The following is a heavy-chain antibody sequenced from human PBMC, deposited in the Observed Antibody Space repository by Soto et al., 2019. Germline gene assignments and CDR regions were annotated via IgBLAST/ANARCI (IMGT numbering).Heavy chain of an antibody. J-gene: IGHJ4*02. CDR2: VHESGST. CDR3: ARGTRALITSFFAY. D-gene: IGHD1-20*01. V-gene: IGHV4-59*03. Sequence: PSETLSLTCSVSGDAISNYYWSCIRQTPWRGLEWIGCVHESGSTDYNPSLKGRVIISLHTSKSQFSLSLRSATAADTATYYCARGTRALITSFFAYWGEGIQVTVSS. CDR1: GDAISNYY.